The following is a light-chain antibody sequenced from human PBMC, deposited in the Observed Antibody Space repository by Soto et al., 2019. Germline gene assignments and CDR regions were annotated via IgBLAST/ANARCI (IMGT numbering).Light chain of an antibody. CDR2: AAS. CDR3: QQYGSSPPIT. CDR1: QSISSW. Sequence: IHMTQSPSTLSASVGDRVTITCRASQSISSWLAWYQQKPGKAPKLLIYAASSLQSGVPSRFSGSGSGTDFTLTISRLEPEDFAVYYCQQYGSSPPITFGQGTRLEIK. V-gene: IGKV1-5*01. J-gene: IGKJ5*01.